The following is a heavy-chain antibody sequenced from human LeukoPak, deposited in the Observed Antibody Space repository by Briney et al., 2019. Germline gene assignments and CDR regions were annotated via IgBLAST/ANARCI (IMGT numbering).Heavy chain of an antibody. V-gene: IGHV3-23*01. CDR3: AKGDRFNYYDSSGYYSPKRDAFDI. J-gene: IGHJ3*02. Sequence: GGSLRLSCAASGFTFSSDAMSWVRQAPGKGLEWVSAISGSGGSTYYADSVKGRFTISRDNSKNTLYLQMNSLRAEDTAVYYCAKGDRFNYYDSSGYYSPKRDAFDIWGQGTMVTVSS. CDR2: ISGSGGST. D-gene: IGHD3-22*01. CDR1: GFTFSSDA.